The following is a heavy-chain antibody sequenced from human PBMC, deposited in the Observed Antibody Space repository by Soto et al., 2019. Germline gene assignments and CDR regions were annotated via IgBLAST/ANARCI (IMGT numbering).Heavy chain of an antibody. V-gene: IGHV4-4*02. CDR1: GGSISSSNW. CDR2: IYYSGST. J-gene: IGHJ6*02. CDR3: ARRTYYYYGMDV. Sequence: SETLSLTCAVSGGSISSSNWWSWVRQPPGKGLEWIGYIYYSGSTYYNPSLKSRVTISVDTSKNQFSLKLSSVTAADTAVYYCARRTYYYYGMDVWGQGTTVTVSS.